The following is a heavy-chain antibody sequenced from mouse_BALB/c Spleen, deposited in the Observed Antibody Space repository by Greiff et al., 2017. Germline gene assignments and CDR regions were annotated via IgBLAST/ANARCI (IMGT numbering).Heavy chain of an antibody. D-gene: IGHD1-1*01. CDR1: GFAFSSYD. Sequence: DVMLVESGGGLVKPGGSLKLSCAASGFAFSSYDMSWVRQTPEKRLEWVAYISSGGGSTYYPDTVKGRFTISRDSAKNTLYLQMSSLKSEDTAMYYCERHATPLRGYAMDYGGQGTSVTVPS. CDR2: ISSGGGST. V-gene: IGHV5-12-1*01. J-gene: IGHJ4*01. CDR3: ERHATPLRGYAMDY.